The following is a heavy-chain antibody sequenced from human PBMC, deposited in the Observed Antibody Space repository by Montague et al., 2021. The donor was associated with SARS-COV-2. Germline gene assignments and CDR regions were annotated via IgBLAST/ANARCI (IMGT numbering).Heavy chain of an antibody. CDR1: GSSMNSYY. CDR3: ARESGFLDAFDI. V-gene: IGHV4-59*01. J-gene: IGHJ3*02. D-gene: IGHD1-14*01. CDR2: IFYSGDT. Sequence: SETLSLTCTVSGSSMNSYYWSWIRQPPGKGLEWIGYIFYSGDTNNNPSLKSRVTISVDTSKNQFSLKLTSVTAADTAVYYCARESGFLDAFDIWGQGTMVTVSS.